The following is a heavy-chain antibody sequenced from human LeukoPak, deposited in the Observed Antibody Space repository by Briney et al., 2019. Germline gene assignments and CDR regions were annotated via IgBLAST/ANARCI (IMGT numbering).Heavy chain of an antibody. CDR1: GGSISSDY. CDR2: IYYSGTT. CDR3: ARHGSTDYFDY. Sequence: SETLSLTCTVSGGSISSDYWSWIRQPPGKALEWIGYIYYSGTTNCNPSLKSRVTISVDTSKNQFSLRLSSVTAADTAVYYCARHGSTDYFDYWGQGTLVTVSS. D-gene: IGHD2-2*03. V-gene: IGHV4-59*08. J-gene: IGHJ4*02.